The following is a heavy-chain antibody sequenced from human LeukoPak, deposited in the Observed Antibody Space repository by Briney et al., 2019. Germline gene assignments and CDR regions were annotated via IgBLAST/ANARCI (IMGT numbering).Heavy chain of an antibody. CDR3: ARGYSGYNWFDP. CDR1: GGSISSGGYS. Sequence: SETLSLTCAVSGGSISSGGYSWSWIRQPPEKGLEWIGYIYHSGSTYYNPSLKSRVTISVDRSKNQFSLKLSSVTAADTAVYYCARGYSGYNWFDPWGQGTLVTVSS. CDR2: IYHSGST. J-gene: IGHJ5*02. D-gene: IGHD5-12*01. V-gene: IGHV4-30-2*01.